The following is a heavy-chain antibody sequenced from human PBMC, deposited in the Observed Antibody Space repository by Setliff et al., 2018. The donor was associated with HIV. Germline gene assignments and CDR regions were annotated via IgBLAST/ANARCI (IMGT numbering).Heavy chain of an antibody. CDR3: ARSDYLYSGSAWSNNVGLDCFDI. CDR1: GGSIRNYS. CDR2: IYYTGST. D-gene: IGHD3-10*01. Sequence: PSETLSLTCTVSGGSIRNYSWNWIRQPPGKGLEWIGYIYYTGSTNYDPSLQSRVTISLDTSNDQSSLKLSSVTAADTALYYCARSDYLYSGSAWSNNVGLDCFDIWGQGTMVTVSS. V-gene: IGHV4-59*01. J-gene: IGHJ3*02.